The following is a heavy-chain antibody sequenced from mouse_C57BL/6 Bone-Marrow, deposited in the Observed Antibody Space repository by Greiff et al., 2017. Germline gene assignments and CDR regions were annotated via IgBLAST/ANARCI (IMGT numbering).Heavy chain of an antibody. CDR3: ARGSHCCGSAWFAY. D-gene: IGHD1-1*02. Sequence: QVQLKQSGAELARPGASVKLSCTASGYTFTSYGISWVKQRTGQGLEWIGEIYPRSGNTDYNEKFKGKATLTADKSSSTAYMELSILTSEESAVYMCARGSHCCGSAWFAYWGQGTLVTVSA. J-gene: IGHJ3*01. CDR2: IYPRSGNT. V-gene: IGHV1-81*01. CDR1: GYTFTSYG.